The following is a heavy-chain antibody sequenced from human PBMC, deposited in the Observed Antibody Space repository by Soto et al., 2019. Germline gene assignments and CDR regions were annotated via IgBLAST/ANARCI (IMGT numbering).Heavy chain of an antibody. V-gene: IGHV4-34*01. CDR2: INHSGST. J-gene: IGHJ4*02. CDR3: ARTGESQNYGDYVDY. D-gene: IGHD1-7*01. CDR1: GGSFSGYY. Sequence: SETLSLTCAVYGGSFSGYYWSWIRQPSGKGLEWIGEINHSGSTNYNPSLKSRVTISVDTSKNQFSLKLSSVTAADTAVYYCARTGESQNYGDYVDYWGQGTLVTVSS.